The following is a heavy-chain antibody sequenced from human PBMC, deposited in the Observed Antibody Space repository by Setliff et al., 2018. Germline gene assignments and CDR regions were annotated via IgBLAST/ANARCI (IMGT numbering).Heavy chain of an antibody. CDR3: ARAGGGHIVVATFDFDI. Sequence: PGGSLRLSCAASGFTFSHFAVSWVRQAPGKGLEWVSTVSVSGDNPYYTDSVKGRFTPSRDNSKNTLFLQMTSLRAEDTAVYYCARAGGGHIVVATFDFDIWGQGTKVTVSS. J-gene: IGHJ3*02. V-gene: IGHV3-23*01. CDR2: VSVSGDNP. CDR1: GFTFSHFA. D-gene: IGHD2-21*01.